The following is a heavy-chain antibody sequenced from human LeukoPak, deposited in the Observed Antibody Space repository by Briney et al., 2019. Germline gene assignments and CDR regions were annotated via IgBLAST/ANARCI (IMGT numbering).Heavy chain of an antibody. J-gene: IGHJ4*02. CDR3: ARQKLDYYDSSGYPYYFDY. CDR2: IYPGDSDT. D-gene: IGHD3-22*01. V-gene: IGHV5-51*01. CDR1: GSSFTSYW. Sequence: GESLKISCKGSGSSFTSYWIGWVRQMPGKGLEWMGIIYPGDSDTRYSPSFQGQVTISADKSISTAYLQWSSLKASDTAMYYCARQKLDYYDSSGYPYYFDYWGQGTLVTVSS.